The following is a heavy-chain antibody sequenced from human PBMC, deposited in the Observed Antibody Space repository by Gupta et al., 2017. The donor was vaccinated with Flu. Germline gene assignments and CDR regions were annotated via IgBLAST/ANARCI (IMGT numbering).Heavy chain of an antibody. Sequence: PGQGLEWIGGIIPLFGTPKYAQTFQGRVTITAYGSTTTSYLELSSLGFEDTAMYYCARALERDILAAFLPFDYWGQGTLVTVSS. J-gene: IGHJ4*02. CDR3: ARALERDILAAFLPFDY. CDR2: IIPLFGTP. V-gene: IGHV1-69*01. D-gene: IGHD3-9*01.